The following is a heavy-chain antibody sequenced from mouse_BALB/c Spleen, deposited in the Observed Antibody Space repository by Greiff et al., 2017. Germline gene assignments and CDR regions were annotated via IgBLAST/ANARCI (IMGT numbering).Heavy chain of an antibody. Sequence: QVQLKESGPELVKPGASVRISCKASGYTFTSYYIHWVKQRPGQGLEWIGWIYPGNVNTKYNEKFKGKATLTADKSSSTAYMQLSSLTSEDSAVYFCARIGGNYAMDYWGQGTSVTVSS. D-gene: IGHD1-1*02. J-gene: IGHJ4*01. CDR2: IYPGNVNT. CDR3: ARIGGNYAMDY. V-gene: IGHV1S56*01. CDR1: GYTFTSYY.